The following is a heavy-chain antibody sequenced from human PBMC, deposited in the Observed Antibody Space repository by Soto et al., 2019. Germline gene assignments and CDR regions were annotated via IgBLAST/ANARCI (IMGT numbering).Heavy chain of an antibody. CDR1: GFTFSNYA. CDR2: ISHKSSAI. V-gene: IGHV3-48*02. CDR3: ARAQRSQKAEENWFDP. Sequence: PGGSLRLSCAASGFTFSNYAMNWVRQAPGKGLEWVSYISHKSSAIYHADSVKGRFTISRDNAKNSLYLQMNSLRDEDTAVYYCARAQRSQKAEENWFDPWGQGTLVTVSS. J-gene: IGHJ5*02.